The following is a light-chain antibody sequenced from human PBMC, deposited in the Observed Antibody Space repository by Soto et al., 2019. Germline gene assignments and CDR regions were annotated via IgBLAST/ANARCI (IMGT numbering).Light chain of an antibody. Sequence: EIVLTQSPGTLSLSPGERATLSCRASQSISSSYLAWYQQRPGQAPRLLIYAASNRATGIPDRFSGSGSGTDFTLTISRLEPQDFAVYYCQQYSNSPPHTFGRGTKVEIK. J-gene: IGKJ4*01. CDR2: AAS. CDR3: QQYSNSPPHT. V-gene: IGKV3-20*01. CDR1: QSISSSY.